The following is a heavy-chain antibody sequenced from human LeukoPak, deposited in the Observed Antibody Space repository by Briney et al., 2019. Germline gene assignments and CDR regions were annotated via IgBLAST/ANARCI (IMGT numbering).Heavy chain of an antibody. J-gene: IGHJ4*02. V-gene: IGHV3-23*01. D-gene: IGHD6-19*01. CDR1: GFPSSGYA. Sequence: GGSLRLSCAASGFPSSGYAMSWVRQAPGKGLEWLSAISGSGDSTYYADSVKGRFTISRDNSNNTLYLQMNSLRAEDTGIYYCAKEHRSGWSGHFDYWGQGTPVTVSS. CDR3: AKEHRSGWSGHFDY. CDR2: ISGSGDST.